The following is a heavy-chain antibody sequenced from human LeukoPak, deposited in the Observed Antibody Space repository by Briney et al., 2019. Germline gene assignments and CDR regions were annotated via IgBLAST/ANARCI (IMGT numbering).Heavy chain of an antibody. CDR3: ARGVTRFTYYYYYMDV. CDR1: GGSFNGYY. Sequence: SETLSLTCAVYGGSFNGYYWSWIRQPPGKGLEWIGEINHSGSTNYNPSLKSRVTISVDTSKNQFSLKLSSVTAADTAVYYCARGVTRFTYYYYYMDVWGKGTTVTVSS. CDR2: INHSGST. V-gene: IGHV4-34*01. J-gene: IGHJ6*03. D-gene: IGHD4-23*01.